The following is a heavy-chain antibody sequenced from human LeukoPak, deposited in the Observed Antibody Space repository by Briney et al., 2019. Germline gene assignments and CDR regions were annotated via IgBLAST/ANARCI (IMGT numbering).Heavy chain of an antibody. V-gene: IGHV3-7*01. CDR1: GFTFSRHW. CDR3: ARGPDFGDRVDYFDY. Sequence: PGGSLRLSCAPSGFTFSRHWMVGVRQSPGKGLEGVANIKQDASKYHVHSVRGRFIISRDKATNSLSIQMNSLRLEDTAVYYCARGPDFGDRVDYFDYWGQGTLVTVSS. D-gene: IGHD4-17*01. CDR2: IKQDASK. J-gene: IGHJ4*02.